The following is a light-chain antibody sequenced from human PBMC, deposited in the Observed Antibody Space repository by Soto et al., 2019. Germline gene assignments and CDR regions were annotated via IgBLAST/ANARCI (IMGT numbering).Light chain of an antibody. V-gene: IGKV3-15*01. CDR1: QSVSSN. Sequence: EIVMTQSPATLSVSPGERVTLSCRASQSVSSNFAWYQQKPGQAPRLLIYGAFTRATGIPARFSGSGSGTEFTLTISSLQSEYFAVYYCQQYKNWPPLTFGGGTKVEIK. CDR3: QQYKNWPPLT. J-gene: IGKJ4*01. CDR2: GAF.